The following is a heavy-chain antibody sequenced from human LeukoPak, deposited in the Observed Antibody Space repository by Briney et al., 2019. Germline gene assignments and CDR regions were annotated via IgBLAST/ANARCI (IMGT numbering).Heavy chain of an antibody. CDR3: ARASYSYDINGWVPFDY. Sequence: SETLSLTCTVSGVSISRYYWSWIRQPPGKGLEWIGYIYYSGSTNYKPSLKSRVTISGDTSKNQFSLRLSSVTAADTAVYYCARASYSYDINGWVPFDYWGQGTLVTVSS. D-gene: IGHD3-22*01. CDR2: IYYSGST. V-gene: IGHV4-59*08. CDR1: GVSISRYY. J-gene: IGHJ4*02.